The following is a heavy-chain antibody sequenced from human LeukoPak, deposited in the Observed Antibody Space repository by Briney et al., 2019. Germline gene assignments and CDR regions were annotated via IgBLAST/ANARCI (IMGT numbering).Heavy chain of an antibody. Sequence: GGSLRLSCAASGFTISSYWMSWVRQVPGKGLESVAHIKHDGSETYYVDTVRGRFIISRDDAKNSLYLQMNSLRVEDTAVYHCARGPTDFDASDIWGHGTLVTVSS. CDR2: IKHDGSET. CDR3: ARGPTDFDASDI. J-gene: IGHJ3*02. CDR1: GFTISSYW. V-gene: IGHV3-7*01.